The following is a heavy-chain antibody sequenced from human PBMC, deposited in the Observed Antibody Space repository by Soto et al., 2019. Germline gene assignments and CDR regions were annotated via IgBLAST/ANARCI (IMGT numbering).Heavy chain of an antibody. J-gene: IGHJ4*02. CDR3: TTDPWAIFGVGALTFRQVDY. CDR1: GFTFTNAW. V-gene: IGHV3-15*01. D-gene: IGHD3-3*01. Sequence: EVQLVESGGGLVKPGGSLRLSCAASGFTFTNAWMNWVRQAPGKGLEWVGRIKSKTDGGTADYGAPVKGRFTISRDDSKNRLYLQMNSLKTEDTAVYYCTTDPWAIFGVGALTFRQVDYWGQGTLVTVSS. CDR2: IKSKTDGGTA.